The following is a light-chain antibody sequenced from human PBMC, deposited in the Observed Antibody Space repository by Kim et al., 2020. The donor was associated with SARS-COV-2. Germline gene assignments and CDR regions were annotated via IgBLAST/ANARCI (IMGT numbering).Light chain of an antibody. CDR1: SLRSYY. CDR3: NSRDSSGNRV. V-gene: IGLV3-19*01. Sequence: VALGQTVRITCQGASLRSYYASWYQQKPGQAPVLVIYGKNNRPSGIPDRFSGSSSGNTASLTITGAQAEDEADYYCNSRDSSGNRVFGTGTKVTVL. CDR2: GKN. J-gene: IGLJ1*01.